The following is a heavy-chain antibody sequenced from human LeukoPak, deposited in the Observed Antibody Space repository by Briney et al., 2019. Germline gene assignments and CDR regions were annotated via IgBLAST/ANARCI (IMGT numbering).Heavy chain of an antibody. Sequence: GSSVKVSCKASGGTFSSYAISWVRQAPGQGLEWMGGIIPIFGTANYAQKFQGRVTITTDESTSTAYMDLSSLRSEDTAVYYCARGVVAAIFHWFDPWGQGTLVTVSS. V-gene: IGHV1-69*05. CDR1: GGTFSSYA. D-gene: IGHD2-15*01. J-gene: IGHJ5*02. CDR2: IIPIFGTA. CDR3: ARGVVAAIFHWFDP.